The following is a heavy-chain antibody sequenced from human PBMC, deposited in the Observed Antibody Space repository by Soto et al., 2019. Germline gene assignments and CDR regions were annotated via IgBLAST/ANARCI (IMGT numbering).Heavy chain of an antibody. CDR2: INAGNGNT. J-gene: IGHJ5*02. CDR1: GYTFTSYA. CDR3: ARGLTVYYDFWSGYYYLGWFDP. V-gene: IGHV1-3*01. D-gene: IGHD3-3*01. Sequence: ASVKVSCKASGYTFTSYAMHWVRQAPGQRLEWMGWINAGNGNTKYSQKFQGRVTITRDTSASTAYMELSSLRPEDTAVYYCARGLTVYYDFWSGYYYLGWFDPWGQGTLVTVSS.